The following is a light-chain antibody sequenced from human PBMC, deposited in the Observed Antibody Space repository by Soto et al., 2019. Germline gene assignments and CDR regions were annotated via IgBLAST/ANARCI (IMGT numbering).Light chain of an antibody. V-gene: IGKV4-1*01. CDR2: WAS. Sequence: DIVMTQSPDSLAVSLGERATINCKSSQSVLYSSNNKNYLAWYQQKPRQPPKLLIYWASTRKSGVPDRFSGSGSGTDFTLTISSLQAEDVAVYYCQQYYSTPYTFGQGTKLEIK. J-gene: IGKJ2*01. CDR3: QQYYSTPYT. CDR1: QSVLYSSNNKNY.